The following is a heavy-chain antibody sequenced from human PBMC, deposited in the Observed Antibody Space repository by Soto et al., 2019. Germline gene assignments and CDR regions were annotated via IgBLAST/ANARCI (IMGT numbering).Heavy chain of an antibody. CDR1: GGCISSGGYY. D-gene: IGHD6-13*01. CDR2: IYYSGST. Sequence: PSETMSLTCTVSGGCISSGGYYWSWIRQHPGKGLEWIGYIYYSGSTYYNPSLKSRVTISVDTSKNQFSLKLSSVTAADTAVYYCARALQQLVIDYWGQGTLVTVSS. V-gene: IGHV4-31*03. J-gene: IGHJ4*02. CDR3: ARALQQLVIDY.